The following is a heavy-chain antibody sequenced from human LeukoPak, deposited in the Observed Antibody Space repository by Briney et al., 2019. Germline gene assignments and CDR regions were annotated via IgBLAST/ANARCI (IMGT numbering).Heavy chain of an antibody. D-gene: IGHD3-16*01. CDR2: ISYDGSNK. CDR1: GFTFNSYA. V-gene: IGHV3-30*04. CDR3: ARAGGGHFFYGMDV. J-gene: IGHJ6*02. Sequence: GGSLRLSCAASGFTFNSYAMHWVRQAPGKGLEWVAVISYDGSNKYYADSVKGRFTISRDTSKNTLYLQVNSLRGEDTAVYYCARAGGGHFFYGMDVWGQGTTVTVSS.